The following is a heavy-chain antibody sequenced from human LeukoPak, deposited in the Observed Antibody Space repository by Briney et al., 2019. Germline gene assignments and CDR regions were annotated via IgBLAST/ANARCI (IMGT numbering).Heavy chain of an antibody. V-gene: IGHV1-2*02. D-gene: IGHD3-22*01. CDR2: TNPNSGGT. CDR3: ARDLSGYYPYWYFDY. CDR1: GYTFTGYY. Sequence: ASVKVSCKASGYTFTGYYMHWVRQAPGQGLEWMGWTNPNSGGTNYAQKFQGRVTMTRDTSISTAYMELSRLRSDDTAVYYCARDLSGYYPYWYFDYWGQGTLVTVSS. J-gene: IGHJ4*02.